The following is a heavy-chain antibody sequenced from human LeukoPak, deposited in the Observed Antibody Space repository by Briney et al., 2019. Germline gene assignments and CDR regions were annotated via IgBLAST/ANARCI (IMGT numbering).Heavy chain of an antibody. V-gene: IGHV1-46*01. D-gene: IGHD6-19*01. CDR1: GYTFTSYY. J-gene: IGHJ6*02. CDR3: ARDGPVVAVAGTRVWYYGMDV. CDR2: INPSGGST. Sequence: ASVKVSCKASGYTFTSYYMHWVRQAPGQGLEWMGIINPSGGSTSYAQKFQGRVTVTRDTSTSTVYMELSSLRSEDTAVYYCARDGPVVAVAGTRVWYYGMDVWGQGTTVTVSS.